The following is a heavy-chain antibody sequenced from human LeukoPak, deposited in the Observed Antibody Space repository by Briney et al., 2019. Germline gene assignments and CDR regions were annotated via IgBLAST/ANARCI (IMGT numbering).Heavy chain of an antibody. J-gene: IGHJ4*03. D-gene: IGHD1-1*01. CDR1: GGSFSAYY. Sequence: SETLSLTCAVYGGSFSAYYWSWIRQSPGKGLEWIAEINHRGDTNYNPSVKSRVSISVDTSKNQFSPKVTSLTAADTAVYYCARGPTISETGYFDYWGQGTLVTVSS. CDR3: ARGPTISETGYFDY. V-gene: IGHV4-34*01. CDR2: INHRGDT.